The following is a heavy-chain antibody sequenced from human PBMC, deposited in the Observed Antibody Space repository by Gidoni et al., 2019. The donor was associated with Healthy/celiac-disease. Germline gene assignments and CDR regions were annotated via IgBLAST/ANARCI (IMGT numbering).Heavy chain of an antibody. CDR2: INHSGST. J-gene: IGHJ5*02. Sequence: VQLQQWGAGLLKPSETLSLTCAVYGGSFSGYYWSWIRQPPGKGLEWIGEINHSGSTNYNPSLKSRVTISVDTSKNQFSLKLSSVTAADTAVYYCARGQVMITFGGVIVISNNNWFDPWGQGTLVTVSS. CDR1: GGSFSGYY. V-gene: IGHV4-34*01. CDR3: ARGQVMITFGGVIVISNNNWFDP. D-gene: IGHD3-16*02.